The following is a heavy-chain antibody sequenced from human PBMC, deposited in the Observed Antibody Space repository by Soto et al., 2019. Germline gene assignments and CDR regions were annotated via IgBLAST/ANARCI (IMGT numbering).Heavy chain of an antibody. CDR3: AHYLYYYYYMAV. CDR2: IYWDDDK. Sequence: QITLKESGPTLVKPTQPLTLTCTFSGFSLSTSGVGVGWIRQPPGTALELLALIYWDDDKRYSTSLKSRLTITKDTSKNQVVLTMTNMDPVDTATYYCAHYLYYYYYMAVCCKGTTVTVSS. CDR1: GFSLSTSGVG. V-gene: IGHV2-5*02. J-gene: IGHJ6*03.